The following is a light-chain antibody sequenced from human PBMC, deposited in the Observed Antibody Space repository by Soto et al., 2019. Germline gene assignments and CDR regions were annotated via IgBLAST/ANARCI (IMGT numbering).Light chain of an antibody. Sequence: NFMLTQPHSVSESPGKTVTISCTRSSGDITYNYVQWYRQRPGSAPTTVIHEDNQRPSGVPDRFSGSTDSASNSAYLTISGLKTEDEADYYCQSYDNSHVMFGGGTKLTVL. J-gene: IGLJ3*02. CDR2: EDN. CDR3: QSYDNSHVM. V-gene: IGLV6-57*04. CDR1: SGDITYNY.